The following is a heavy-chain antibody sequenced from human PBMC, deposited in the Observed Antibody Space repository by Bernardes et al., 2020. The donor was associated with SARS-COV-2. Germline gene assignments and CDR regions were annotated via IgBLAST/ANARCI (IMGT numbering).Heavy chain of an antibody. CDR1: GFTVSSNY. D-gene: IGHD6-19*01. CDR3: ARVVASAYSSGWYNWFDP. CDR2: IYSGGST. V-gene: IGHV3-53*01. Sequence: GGSLRLSCAASGFTVSSNYMSWVRQAPGKGLEWVSVIYSGGSTYYADSVKGRFTISRDNSKNTLYLQMNSLRAEDTAVYYCARVVASAYSSGWYNWFDPWGQGTLVTVSS. J-gene: IGHJ5*02.